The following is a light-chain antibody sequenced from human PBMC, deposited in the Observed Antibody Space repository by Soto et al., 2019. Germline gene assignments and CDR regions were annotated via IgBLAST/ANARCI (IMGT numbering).Light chain of an antibody. CDR2: GTS. V-gene: IGKV3-20*01. CDR3: QRYGSPPLIT. J-gene: IGKJ5*01. CDR1: QSVSSSS. Sequence: ETVLTQSPGTLSLSPGERATLSCRAIQSVSSSSLAWYQQRPGQAPRLLIYGTSSRATGIPDRFSGSGSGTDFTLTISRLEPEDFAVYFCQRYGSPPLITFGQGTRLEIK.